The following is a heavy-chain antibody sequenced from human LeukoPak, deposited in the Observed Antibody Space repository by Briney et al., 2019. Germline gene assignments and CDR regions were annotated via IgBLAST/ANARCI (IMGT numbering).Heavy chain of an antibody. CDR3: AREGMLSYYYYYMDV. J-gene: IGHJ6*03. Sequence: GGSLRLSCAASGFTFSDYYMSWIRQAPGKGLEWVSYISSSGSTIYYADSVKGRFTISRDNAKNSLYLQMNSLRAEDTAVYYCAREGMLSYYYYYMDVWGKGTTVTVSS. D-gene: IGHD2-8*01. V-gene: IGHV3-11*01. CDR2: ISSSGSTI. CDR1: GFTFSDYY.